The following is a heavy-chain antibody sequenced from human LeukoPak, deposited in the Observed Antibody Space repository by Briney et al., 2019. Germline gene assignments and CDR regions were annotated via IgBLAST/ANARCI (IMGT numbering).Heavy chain of an antibody. Sequence: GGSLRLSCAASGFTFRNYAMHWVRQAPGRGLEWVAVISYDGTIKYYADSVKGRFTISRDNSKNTLYLQMNSLRAEDTAVYYCANLHDYWGQGTLVTVSS. J-gene: IGHJ4*02. CDR2: ISYDGTIK. V-gene: IGHV3-30*18. CDR3: ANLHDY. CDR1: GFTFRNYA.